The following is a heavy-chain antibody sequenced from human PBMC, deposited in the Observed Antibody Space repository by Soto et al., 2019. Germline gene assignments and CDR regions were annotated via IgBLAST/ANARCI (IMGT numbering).Heavy chain of an antibody. CDR3: ARGQGMITFGGVIVIRDAFDI. CDR1: RYPFTGYY. CDR2: INPNSGGT. V-gene: IGHV1-2*02. J-gene: IGHJ3*02. D-gene: IGHD3-16*02. Sequence: ASVKVSYKASRYPFTGYYMHLVRRAPGQGLEWMGWINPNSGGTNYAQKFQGRVTMTRDTSISTAYMELSRLRSDDTAVYYCARGQGMITFGGVIVIRDAFDIWGQGTMVTVS.